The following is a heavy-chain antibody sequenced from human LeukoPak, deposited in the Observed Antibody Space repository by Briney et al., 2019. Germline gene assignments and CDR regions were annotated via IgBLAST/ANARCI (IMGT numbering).Heavy chain of an antibody. CDR1: GYTFTGYY. D-gene: IGHD6-13*01. J-gene: IGHJ5*02. Sequence: GASVKVSCKASGYTFTGYYMHWVRQAPGQGLEWMGWINPNSGGTNYAQKFQGRVTMTRDTSISTAYMELSRLRSDDTAVYYCARDWGGAAGDGDRWFDPWGQGTLVTVSS. CDR2: INPNSGGT. V-gene: IGHV1-2*02. CDR3: ARDWGGAAGDGDRWFDP.